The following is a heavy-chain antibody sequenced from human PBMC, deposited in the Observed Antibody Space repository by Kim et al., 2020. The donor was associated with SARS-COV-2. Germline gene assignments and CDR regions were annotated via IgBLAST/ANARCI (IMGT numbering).Heavy chain of an antibody. CDR3: ARGGALAMDV. V-gene: IGHV3-74*01. CDR2: INSDGSRT. CDR1: GVTLRTYW. J-gene: IGHJ6*02. D-gene: IGHD3-3*02. Sequence: GGSLRLSCAASGVTLRTYWMHWVRQAPGKGPVWVSRINSDGSRTAYAGSVKGRFTISRDNSKNTLYLQMNSLRAEDTAVYYCARGGALAMDVWGQGTTVT.